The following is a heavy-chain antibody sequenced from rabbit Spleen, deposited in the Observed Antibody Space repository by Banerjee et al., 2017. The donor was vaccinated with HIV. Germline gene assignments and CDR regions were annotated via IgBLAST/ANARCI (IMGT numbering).Heavy chain of an antibody. J-gene: IGHJ4*01. D-gene: IGHD4-2*01. CDR2: IYTGNGKT. Sequence: VESGGGLVKPGASLTLTCTASGFSFSSSYDMCWVRQAPGKGLEWIGCIYTGNGKTYYASWAKGRFTISKSSSTTVTLQMTSLTAADTATYFCARDAGREDFNLWGPGTLVTVS. CDR3: ARDAGREDFNL. V-gene: IGHV1S40*01. CDR1: GFSFSSSYD.